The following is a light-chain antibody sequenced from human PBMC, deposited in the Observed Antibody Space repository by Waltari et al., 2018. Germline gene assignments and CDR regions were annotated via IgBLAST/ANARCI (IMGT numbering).Light chain of an antibody. Sequence: QSALTQPASVSGSPGQSITISCTGTSSDVDDYNFFSWYQQHPGKAPKLMNYDVTKRPSGVSNRFSCSKSGNTASLTIAGLQAEDEADYYCCSYAPSSTHVAFGGGTRLTVL. J-gene: IGLJ2*01. CDR2: DVT. V-gene: IGLV2-23*02. CDR1: SSDVDDYNF. CDR3: CSYAPSSTHVA.